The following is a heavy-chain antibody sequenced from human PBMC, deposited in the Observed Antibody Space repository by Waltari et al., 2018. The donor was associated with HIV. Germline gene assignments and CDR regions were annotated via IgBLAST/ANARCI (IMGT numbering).Heavy chain of an antibody. J-gene: IGHJ4*02. CDR2: IHSRGGT. V-gene: IGHV3-53*01. D-gene: IGHD6-13*01. Sequence: EVQLVESGGGLIQPGGSLRLSCAASGFTVSGVYMSWVLQAPGKGLGWVSVIHSRGGTNYADSVKGRFTISRDNSKNTLYLQMNSLGSEDTAVYYCARDTTVVGTRYFDYWGRGTLVTVSS. CDR3: ARDTTVVGTRYFDY. CDR1: GFTVSGVY.